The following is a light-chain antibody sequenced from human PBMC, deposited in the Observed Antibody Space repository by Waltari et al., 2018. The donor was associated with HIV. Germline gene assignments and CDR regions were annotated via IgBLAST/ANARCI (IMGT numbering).Light chain of an antibody. CDR2: GSS. CDR1: ILSSYY. CDR3: SSRDTTGRFWV. V-gene: IGLV3-19*01. Sequence: SSELTPDPLVSVAPGQTARITCQRDILSSYYGSWYHTSPGQAPRLLSSGSSNRPSGFPDRFSGSTSGNTMSLTITATRAEDEGDYFCSSRDTTGRFWVFG. J-gene: IGLJ1*01.